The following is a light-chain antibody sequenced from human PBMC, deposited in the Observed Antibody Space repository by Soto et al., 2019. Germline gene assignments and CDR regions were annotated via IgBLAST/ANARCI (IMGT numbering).Light chain of an antibody. CDR1: SSDVGGYNY. V-gene: IGLV2-14*01. Sequence: QSALTQPASVSGSPGQSITISCTGTSSDVGGYNYVSWYQQHPGTAPKLLIYDVTNRPSGVSNRFSGSKSGNTASLTISGLHAEDESDYYCSSFSSSTTLLFGGGTKVTVL. CDR3: SSFSSSTTLL. J-gene: IGLJ2*01. CDR2: DVT.